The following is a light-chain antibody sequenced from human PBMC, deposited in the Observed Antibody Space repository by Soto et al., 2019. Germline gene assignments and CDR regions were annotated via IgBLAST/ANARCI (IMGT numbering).Light chain of an antibody. CDR3: QQYESTPPT. CDR1: LSVLYSSNNKNY. V-gene: IGKV4-1*01. Sequence: DIVMTQSPDSLAVSLGERATINCKSSLSVLYSSNNKNYLAWYQQRPGQAPKLLIYWASTRESGVPDRFSGSGSRTYFTLTITSQQAEDVAVYYCQQYESTPPTFGQGTKLEIK. J-gene: IGKJ2*01. CDR2: WAS.